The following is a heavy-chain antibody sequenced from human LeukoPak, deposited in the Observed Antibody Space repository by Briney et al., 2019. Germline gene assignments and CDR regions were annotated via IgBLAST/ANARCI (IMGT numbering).Heavy chain of an antibody. D-gene: IGHD1-26*01. Sequence: ASVKVSCKASGGTFSSYAISWVRQAPGQGLEWMGRIIPILGIANYAQKFQGRVTITADKSTSTAYMALSSLRSEDTAVYYCARANSGIVGATTVDYWGQGTLVTVS. CDR1: GGTFSSYA. J-gene: IGHJ4*02. CDR2: IIPILGIA. CDR3: ARANSGIVGATTVDY. V-gene: IGHV1-69*04.